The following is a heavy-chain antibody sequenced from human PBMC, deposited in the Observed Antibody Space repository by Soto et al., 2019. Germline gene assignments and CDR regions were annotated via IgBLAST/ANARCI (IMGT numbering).Heavy chain of an antibody. Sequence: VHLLEAGGGLVHPGGSLRLSCGASGFTVSSCVMTWVRQAPGKGLEWVAWITDSGTGPYYADSVKGRFTISRDNSKNTMYLQKNNLRAEDTGVYYCAKGLINGRWYAEDWGQGTLVTVSS. CDR2: ITDSGTGP. CDR1: GFTVSSCV. D-gene: IGHD6-13*01. CDR3: AKGLINGRWYAED. J-gene: IGHJ4*02. V-gene: IGHV3-23*01.